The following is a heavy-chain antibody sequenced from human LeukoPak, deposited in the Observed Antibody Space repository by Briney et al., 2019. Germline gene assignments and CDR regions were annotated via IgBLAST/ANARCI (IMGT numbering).Heavy chain of an antibody. V-gene: IGHV3-23*01. CDR2: ISGSGGST. D-gene: IGHD6-19*01. Sequence: PGGSLRLSCAASGFTFSSYAMSWVRQAPGKGLEWVSAISGSGGSTYYADSVKGRFTISRDNSKNTLYLQMNSLRAEDTAVYYCTRVVYVSSGWSNWYFDLWGRGTLVTVSS. CDR1: GFTFSSYA. CDR3: TRVVYVSSGWSNWYFDL. J-gene: IGHJ2*01.